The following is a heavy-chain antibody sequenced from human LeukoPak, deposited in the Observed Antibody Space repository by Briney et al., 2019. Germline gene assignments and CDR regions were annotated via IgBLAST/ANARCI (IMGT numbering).Heavy chain of an antibody. CDR3: AKTSPEYYYDSSGYGIDH. CDR1: GFTFSSYG. Sequence: GGSLRLSCAASGFTFSSYGMSWVRQAPGKGLEWVSAISGSGGSTYYADSVKGRSTISRDNSKNTLYLQMNSLRAEDTAVYYCAKTSPEYYYDSSGYGIDHWGQGTLVTVSS. J-gene: IGHJ4*02. CDR2: ISGSGGST. D-gene: IGHD3-22*01. V-gene: IGHV3-23*01.